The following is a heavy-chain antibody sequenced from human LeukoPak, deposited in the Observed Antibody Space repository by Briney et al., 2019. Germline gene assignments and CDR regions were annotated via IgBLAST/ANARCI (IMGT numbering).Heavy chain of an antibody. V-gene: IGHV4-59*08. CDR2: IYYSGTT. CDR3: ARAETYYSGSGSSNWFDP. J-gene: IGHJ5*02. CDR1: GGSISGYY. Sequence: SETLSLTCSVSGGSISGYYWSWIRQPPGKGLEWIGYIYYSGTTIYNPSLKSRVTISVDTSNNQFSLKLSSVTAADTAIYFCARAETYYSGSGSSNWFDPWGQGTLVTVSS. D-gene: IGHD3-10*01.